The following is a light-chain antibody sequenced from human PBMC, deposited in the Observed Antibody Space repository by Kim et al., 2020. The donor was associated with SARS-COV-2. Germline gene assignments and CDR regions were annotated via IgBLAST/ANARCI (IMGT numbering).Light chain of an antibody. CDR2: GAS. Sequence: EIVMTQSPATLSVSPGERATLSCRTSQNVNSNLGWYQKKPGQAPRLLIYGASTRATGIPARFSGSGSGTEFTLTISSLQSEDFAVYYCQQYNNWPPITFGQGTRLEIK. CDR3: QQYNNWPPIT. V-gene: IGKV3-15*01. J-gene: IGKJ5*01. CDR1: QNVNSN.